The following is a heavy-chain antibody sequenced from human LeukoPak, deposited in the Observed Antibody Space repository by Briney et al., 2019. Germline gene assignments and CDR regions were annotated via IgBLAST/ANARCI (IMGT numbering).Heavy chain of an antibody. D-gene: IGHD3-10*01. CDR2: INTDGSSI. J-gene: IGHJ6*03. V-gene: IGHV3-74*03. CDR3: ARGQLWFAEPPFLWYMDV. CDR1: GFTFTSYW. Sequence: GGSQSLSCAASGFTFTSYWMHWVRQVPGKGLVWVSRINTDGSSIKYADSVKGRFTISRDNAKNTLFLQMRSLRAEDTAVYYCARGQLWFAEPPFLWYMDVWGKGTTVTVSS.